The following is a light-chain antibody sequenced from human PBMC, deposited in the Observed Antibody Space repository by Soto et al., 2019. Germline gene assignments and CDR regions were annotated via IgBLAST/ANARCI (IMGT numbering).Light chain of an antibody. CDR1: SSDVGGYNY. J-gene: IGLJ2*01. CDR2: DVN. V-gene: IGLV2-14*01. Sequence: QSALTQPASVSGSPGQSITTSCTGTSSDVGGYNYVSWYQHHPGKAPKLLIYDVNNRPSGVSDRFSGSKSGNTASLNIAGLQTEDEADYYCSSYTSIITVVFGGGTMLTVL. CDR3: SSYTSIITVV.